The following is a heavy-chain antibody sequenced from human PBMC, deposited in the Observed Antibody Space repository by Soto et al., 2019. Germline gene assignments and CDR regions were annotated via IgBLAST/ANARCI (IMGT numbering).Heavy chain of an antibody. CDR3: AKTFLARYCSSSICYDPADYFDY. D-gene: IGHD2-2*01. CDR2: INNGGDNI. Sequence: QPGGSLRLSCAASGFTFNNYAMSWVRQAPGKGLEWVSSINNGGDNIYYADSVKGRFTISRDNSKSTLYLQMNSLRAEDTAVYYCAKTFLARYCSSSICYDPADYFDYWGQGTLVTVSS. V-gene: IGHV3-23*01. J-gene: IGHJ4*02. CDR1: GFTFNNYA.